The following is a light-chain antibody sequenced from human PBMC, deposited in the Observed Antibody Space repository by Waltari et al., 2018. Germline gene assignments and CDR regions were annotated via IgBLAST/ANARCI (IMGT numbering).Light chain of an antibody. J-gene: IGKJ4*01. CDR1: QSVLYSSANKSY. CDR2: WAS. Sequence: DIVMTQSPDSLAVSLGERATINCKSSQSVLYSSANKSYLNWYQQKPGQPPKLLIYWASTRVSGVPDRISGAGSGTDFTLTISSLQSEDVAVYYCQQYYSTPLTFGGGTKVEIK. CDR3: QQYYSTPLT. V-gene: IGKV4-1*01.